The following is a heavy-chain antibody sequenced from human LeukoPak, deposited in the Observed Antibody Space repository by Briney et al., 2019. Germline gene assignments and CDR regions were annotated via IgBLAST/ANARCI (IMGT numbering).Heavy chain of an antibody. Sequence: GGSLRLSCAASGFTVSSNFMSWVRQAPGKGLEWVLIIYSGGTTYYADSVKGRFTISRDNSKNTLYLQVNSLRAEDTAVYYCASSYLGILTGYSYWGQGTLVTVSS. V-gene: IGHV3-66*02. CDR2: IYSGGTT. CDR3: ASSYLGILTGYSY. J-gene: IGHJ4*02. CDR1: GFTVSSNF. D-gene: IGHD3-9*01.